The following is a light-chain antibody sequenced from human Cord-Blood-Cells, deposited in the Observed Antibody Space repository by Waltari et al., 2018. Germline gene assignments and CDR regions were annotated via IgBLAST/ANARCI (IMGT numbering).Light chain of an antibody. V-gene: IGKV3D-7*01. J-gene: IGKJ2*01. CDR1: QSVSSSY. CDR3: QQDYNLPYT. CDR2: GAS. Sequence: EIVMTQSPATLSLSPGERATLSCRASQSVSSSYLSWYQQTPGQAPWLLIYGASTRATGIPARFSGSGSGTDFTLTISSLQPEDFAVYYCQQDYNLPYTFGQGTKLEIK.